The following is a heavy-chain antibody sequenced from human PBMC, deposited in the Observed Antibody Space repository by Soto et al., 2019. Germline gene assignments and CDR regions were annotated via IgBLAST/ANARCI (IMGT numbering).Heavy chain of an antibody. CDR3: ARWGHHWSYYYYGMDV. CDR1: GYTFMTNY. V-gene: IGHV1-46*01. D-gene: IGHD2-8*02. J-gene: IGHJ6*01. Sequence: QVQLVQSGAEVKKPGASVRVSCKASGYTFMTNYMHWVRQAPGQGLEWMGLINPSGGSTSYAQKFRGRVTMTRETSTRAAYMDPSSLRSEDTAVYYCARWGHHWSYYYYGMDVWGQGTTVTVAS. CDR2: INPSGGST.